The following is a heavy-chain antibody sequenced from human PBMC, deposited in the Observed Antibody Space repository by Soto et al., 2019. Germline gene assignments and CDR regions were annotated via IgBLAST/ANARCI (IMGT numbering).Heavy chain of an antibody. CDR1: GYTFTNYG. CDR2: INTYNGDT. V-gene: IGHV1-18*01. D-gene: IGHD6-13*01. Sequence: QVQLVQAGAEVKKPGASVKVSCKTSGYTFTNYGFNWVRQAPGQGLEWMGWINTYNGDTNYAQKFQGRVTMTTDTSTSTAYMELRGLRSDDTAIYYCAASQQFAYWGQGTLVSVSS. CDR3: AASQQFAY. J-gene: IGHJ4*02.